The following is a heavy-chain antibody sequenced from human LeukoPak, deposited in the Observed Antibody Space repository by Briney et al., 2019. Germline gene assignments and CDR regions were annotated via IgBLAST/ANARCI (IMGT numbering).Heavy chain of an antibody. Sequence: GGSLRLSCVASGFTFNNYAMSWVRQAPGQGLEWVSAISSGGSTSYADSAKGRFTISRDNSQDTLSLKMNSLEVEDTAVSYCAKERRAYDPWYFDLWGRGTLVTVSS. CDR3: AKERRAYDPWYFDL. V-gene: IGHV3-23*01. J-gene: IGHJ2*01. D-gene: IGHD5-12*01. CDR1: GFTFNNYA. CDR2: ISSGGST.